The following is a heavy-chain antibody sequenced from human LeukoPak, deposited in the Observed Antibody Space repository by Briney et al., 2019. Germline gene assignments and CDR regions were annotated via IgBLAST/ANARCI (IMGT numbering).Heavy chain of an antibody. V-gene: IGHV3-66*01. J-gene: IGHJ6*02. CDR3: ARVRYNWNDGYYYGMDV. D-gene: IGHD1-20*01. Sequence: GGSLRLSCAASGFTVRSNYMSWVRQAPGKGLEWVSVIYSGGSTYYADSVKGRFTISRDNSKNTLYLQMNSLRAEDTAVYYCARVRYNWNDGYYYGMDVWGQGTTVTVSS. CDR2: IYSGGST. CDR1: GFTVRSNY.